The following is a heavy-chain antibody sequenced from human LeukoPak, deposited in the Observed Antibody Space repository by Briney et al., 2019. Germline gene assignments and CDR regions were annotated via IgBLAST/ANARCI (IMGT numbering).Heavy chain of an antibody. Sequence: GGSLRLSCAASGFTFDDYAMHWVRQAPGKGLEWVSGISWNSGSIGYADSVKGRFTISRDNAKNSLYLQMNSLRAEDTALYYCAKDMGPCSSDPRMINWGQGTLVTVSS. CDR1: GFTFDDYA. CDR2: ISWNSGSI. V-gene: IGHV3-9*01. CDR3: AKDMGPCSSDPRMIN. J-gene: IGHJ4*02. D-gene: IGHD6-25*01.